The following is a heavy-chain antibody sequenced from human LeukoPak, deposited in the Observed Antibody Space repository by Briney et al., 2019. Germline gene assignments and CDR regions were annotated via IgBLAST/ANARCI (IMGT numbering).Heavy chain of an antibody. CDR1: GGSISGYY. J-gene: IGHJ4*02. V-gene: IGHV4-59*08. CDR3: VRHRSGTTADF. CDR2: ISYSGST. D-gene: IGHD1-7*01. Sequence: SETLSLTCTVSGGSISGYYWSWIRQPPGMGLEWIGYISYSGSTNYNASLTSRVTMSVDTSKNQLSLRLSSVTAADTAVYYCVRHRSGTTADFWGQGTLVTVSS.